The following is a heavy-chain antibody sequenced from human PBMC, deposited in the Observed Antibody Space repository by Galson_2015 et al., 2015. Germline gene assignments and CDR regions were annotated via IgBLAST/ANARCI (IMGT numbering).Heavy chain of an antibody. Sequence: LSLTCTVSGGSISSGDYYWSWIRQPPGKGLEWIGYIYYSGSTYYNPSLKSRVTISVDTSKNQFSLKLSSVTAADTAVYYCARGAYCGGDCYSSMDVWGQGTTVTVSS. D-gene: IGHD2-21*02. J-gene: IGHJ6*02. CDR2: IYYSGST. CDR1: GGSISSGDYY. V-gene: IGHV4-30-4*01. CDR3: ARGAYCGGDCYSSMDV.